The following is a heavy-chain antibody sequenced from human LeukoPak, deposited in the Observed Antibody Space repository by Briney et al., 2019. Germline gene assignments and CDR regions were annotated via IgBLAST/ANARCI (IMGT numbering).Heavy chain of an antibody. CDR2: ISYDGSNK. V-gene: IGHV3-30*04. CDR3: VSGGSYCLDY. J-gene: IGHJ4*02. CDR1: GFTFSSYA. Sequence: PGRSLRLSCAASGFTFSSYAMHWVRQAPGKGLEWVAVISYDGSNKYYADSVKGRFTISRDNSKNTLYLQMNSLRAEDTAVYYCVSGGSYCLDYWGQGTLVTVSP. D-gene: IGHD1-26*01.